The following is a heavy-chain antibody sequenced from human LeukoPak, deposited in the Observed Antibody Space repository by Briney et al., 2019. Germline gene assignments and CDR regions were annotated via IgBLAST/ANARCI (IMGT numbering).Heavy chain of an antibody. Sequence: GESLKISCKGSGYSFTRSWIGWVRQMPGKGLEWMGIIHPGDSDTRYSPSFQGRVSISADKSISTAYLQWSSLKASATAIYYCARPDSTNAVGDYWGQGTLVTVSS. CDR1: GYSFTRSW. CDR3: ARPDSTNAVGDY. CDR2: IHPGDSDT. J-gene: IGHJ4*02. D-gene: IGHD4-23*01. V-gene: IGHV5-51*01.